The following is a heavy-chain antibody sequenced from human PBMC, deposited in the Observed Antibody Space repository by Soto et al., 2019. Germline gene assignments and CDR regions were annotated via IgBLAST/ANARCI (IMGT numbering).Heavy chain of an antibody. CDR2: IYYSGST. V-gene: IGHV4-59*08. CDR3: ARHPDILTGYYGPYGASFDY. J-gene: IGHJ4*02. Sequence: SETLSLTCTVSGDSISSCYWSWIRQPPGKGLEWIGYIYYSGSTNYNPSLKSRVTISVDTSKNQFSLNLSSVTAADTAVYYCARHPDILTGYYGPYGASFDYWGQGTLVTVSS. CDR1: GDSISSCY. D-gene: IGHD3-9*01.